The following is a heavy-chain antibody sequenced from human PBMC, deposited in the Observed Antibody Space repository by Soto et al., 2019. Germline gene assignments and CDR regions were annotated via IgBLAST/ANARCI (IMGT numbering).Heavy chain of an antibody. V-gene: IGHV4-30-2*01. Sequence: SETLSLTCAVSGGSISSDYYSWSWILQPPGKDLEWIGYIYHGGSTYYNPSRRSRVTLSVDTSKNHFSLRLASVTAADTAVYSCARPLYSYGYKAFDIWGQGTMVTVSS. D-gene: IGHD5-18*01. CDR3: ARPLYSYGYKAFDI. J-gene: IGHJ3*02. CDR2: IYHGGST. CDR1: GGSISSDYYS.